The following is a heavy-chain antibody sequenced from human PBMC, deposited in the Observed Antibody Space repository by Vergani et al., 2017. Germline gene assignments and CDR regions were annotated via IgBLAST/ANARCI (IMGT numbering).Heavy chain of an antibody. Sequence: QVQLQQWGAGLLKPSETLSLTCTVSGGSISSYYLSWIRQPPGKGLEWIGYIYYSWSTNYNPSLKSRVTISVDTSKNHFSLKLSSVTAADTAVYYCARGVEVRAVSYMDVWGKGTTVTVSS. CDR2: IYYSWST. J-gene: IGHJ6*03. D-gene: IGHD2-2*01. CDR3: ARGVEVRAVSYMDV. CDR1: GGSISSYY. V-gene: IGHV4-59*01.